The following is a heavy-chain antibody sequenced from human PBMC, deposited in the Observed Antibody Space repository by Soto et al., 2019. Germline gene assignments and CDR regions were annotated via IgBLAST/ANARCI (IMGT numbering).Heavy chain of an antibody. J-gene: IGHJ4*02. D-gene: IGHD3-22*01. CDR1: GFTFSSYG. V-gene: IGHV3-33*01. Sequence: ESGGGVVQPGRSLRLSCAASGFTFSSYGMHWVRQAPGKGLEWVAVIWYDGSNKYYADSVKGRFTISRDNSKNTLYLQMNSLRAEDTAVYYCARDMSGYYADIPKFDYWGQGTLVTVSS. CDR2: IWYDGSNK. CDR3: ARDMSGYYADIPKFDY.